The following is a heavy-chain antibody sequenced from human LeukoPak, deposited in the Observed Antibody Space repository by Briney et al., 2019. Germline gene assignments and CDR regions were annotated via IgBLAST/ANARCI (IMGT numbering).Heavy chain of an antibody. CDR3: ARDEGHTVTNEYFQH. CDR2: ISSSGSTI. D-gene: IGHD2-2*01. CDR1: GFTFSSYE. J-gene: IGHJ1*01. Sequence: GGSLRLSCAASGFTFSSYEMNWVRQAPGKGLEWVSYISSSGSTIYYADSVKGRFTISRDNAKNSLYLQMNSLRAEDTAVYYCARDEGHTVTNEYFQHWGQGTLVTVSS. V-gene: IGHV3-48*03.